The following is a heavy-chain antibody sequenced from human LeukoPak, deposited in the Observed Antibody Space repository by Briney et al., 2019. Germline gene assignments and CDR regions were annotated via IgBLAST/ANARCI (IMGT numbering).Heavy chain of an antibody. J-gene: IGHJ3*02. CDR3: ASTAYYDILTGSPGAFDI. D-gene: IGHD3-9*01. Sequence: SETLSLTCTVSGGSVSSGSYYWSWIRQPPGKGLEWIGYIYYSGSTNYNPSLKSRVTISVDTSKNQFSLKLSSVTAADTAVYHCASTAYYDILTGSPGAFDIWGQGTMVTVSS. CDR2: IYYSGST. V-gene: IGHV4-61*01. CDR1: GGSVSSGSYY.